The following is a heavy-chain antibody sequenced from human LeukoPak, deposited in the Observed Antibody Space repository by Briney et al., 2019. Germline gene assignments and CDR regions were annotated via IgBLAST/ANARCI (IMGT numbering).Heavy chain of an antibody. CDR3: ARSSSRPYYFDY. D-gene: IGHD6-13*01. CDR1: GDSISSYY. Sequence: PSETLSLTCTVSGDSISSYYWSWIRQPPGKGLEWIGYIYYSGSTNNNPSLKSRVTTSVDTSKNQFSLKLGSVTAADTAVYYCARSSSRPYYFDYWGQGTLVTVSS. CDR2: IYYSGST. J-gene: IGHJ4*02. V-gene: IGHV4-59*01.